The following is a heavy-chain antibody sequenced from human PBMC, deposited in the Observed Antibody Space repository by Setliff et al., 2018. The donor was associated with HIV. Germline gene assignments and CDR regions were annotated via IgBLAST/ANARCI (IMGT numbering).Heavy chain of an antibody. V-gene: IGHV4-61*02. D-gene: IGHD3-22*01. J-gene: IGHJ4*02. CDR2: IYSNGNT. CDR1: GGSISSRSYY. CDR3: ARESPDSLDY. Sequence: SETLSLTCTVSGGSISSRSYYWGWLRQPAGKGLEWIGRIYSNGNTDYNPSLKSRVTISEDTSKNQFSLKVNSVTAADTAMYFCARESPDSLDYWGQGTLVTVSS.